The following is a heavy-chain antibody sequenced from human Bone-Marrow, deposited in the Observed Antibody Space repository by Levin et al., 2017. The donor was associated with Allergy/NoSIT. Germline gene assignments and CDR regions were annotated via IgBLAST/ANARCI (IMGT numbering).Heavy chain of an antibody. Sequence: GGSLRLSCATSGFTFSRYEMNWVRQAPGKGLEWVSHISSSGSTIYYRDSVKGRFTISRDNAKNSLFLQMNNLRVEDTAVYFCVRDVRRWGYCSNGLCLDHWGQGTLVTVS. J-gene: IGHJ4*02. D-gene: IGHD2-8*01. V-gene: IGHV3-48*03. CDR2: ISSSGSTI. CDR1: GFTFSRYE. CDR3: VRDVRRWGYCSNGLCLDH.